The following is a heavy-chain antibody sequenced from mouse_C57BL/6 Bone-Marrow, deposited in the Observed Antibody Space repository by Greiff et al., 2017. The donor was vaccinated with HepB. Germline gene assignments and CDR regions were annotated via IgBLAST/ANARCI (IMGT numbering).Heavy chain of an antibody. Sequence: QVQLQQPGAELVKPGASVKMSCKASGYTFTSYWITWVKQRPGQGFEWIGDINPGSGSTNYNEKFKSKATLTVDTSSSTAYMQLSSLTSEDSAVYYCARYHYRRGWYFDVWGTGTTVTVSS. D-gene: IGHD2-14*01. V-gene: IGHV1-55*01. J-gene: IGHJ1*03. CDR2: INPGSGST. CDR3: ARYHYRRGWYFDV. CDR1: GYTFTSYW.